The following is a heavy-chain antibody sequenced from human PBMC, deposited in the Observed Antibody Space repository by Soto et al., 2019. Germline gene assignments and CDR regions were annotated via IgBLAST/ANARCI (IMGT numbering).Heavy chain of an antibody. CDR3: ANAGSHYYDGMDV. D-gene: IGHD2-15*01. Sequence: QVQLVQSGAEVKKPGASVKVSCKASGYTFTSYYMHWVRQAPVQGLEWMGIINPSGGSTSYAQKFQGRVTMTRDTSTSTVYMELSSLRSEDTAVYYCANAGSHYYDGMDVWGQGTKVTVSS. CDR2: INPSGGST. V-gene: IGHV1-46*01. J-gene: IGHJ6*02. CDR1: GYTFTSYY.